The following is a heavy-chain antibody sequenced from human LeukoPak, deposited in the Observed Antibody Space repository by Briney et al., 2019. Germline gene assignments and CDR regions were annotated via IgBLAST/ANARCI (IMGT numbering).Heavy chain of an antibody. CDR1: GFTFSSYA. D-gene: IGHD2-15*01. CDR3: ANPRVDCSGGSCYSSFGY. V-gene: IGHV3-23*01. Sequence: GGSLRLSCAASGFTFSSYAMSWVRQAPGKGLEWVSAISGSGGSTYYADSVKGRFTISRDNSKNTLYLQINSLRAEDTAVYYCANPRVDCSGGSCYSSFGYWGQGTLVTVSS. CDR2: ISGSGGST. J-gene: IGHJ4*02.